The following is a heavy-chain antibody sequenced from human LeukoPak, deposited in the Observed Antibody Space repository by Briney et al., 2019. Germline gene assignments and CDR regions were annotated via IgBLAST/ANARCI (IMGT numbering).Heavy chain of an antibody. D-gene: IGHD5-12*01. CDR3: ARDGHLGGYSGYDPFDY. Sequence: PSETLSLTCAVSGGSISSGGYSWSWIRQPPGKGLEWIGYIYHSGSTYYNPSLKSRVTISVDRSKNQFSLKLSSVTAADTAVYYCARDGHLGGYSGYDPFDYWGQGTLVTVSS. CDR1: GGSISSGGYS. V-gene: IGHV4-30-2*01. CDR2: IYHSGST. J-gene: IGHJ4*02.